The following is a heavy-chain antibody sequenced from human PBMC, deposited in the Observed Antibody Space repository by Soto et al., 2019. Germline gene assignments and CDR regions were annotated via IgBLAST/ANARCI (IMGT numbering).Heavy chain of an antibody. D-gene: IGHD3-9*01. CDR2: VIPILGLP. V-gene: IGHV1-69*02. Sequence: QVRLVQPGPEVKKPGSSVKVSCKASGDAFTTYTISWLRQAPGKGLEWMGRVIPILGLPNYAQNFRDRATITADKSSSTAYMELRSLRSEDTAIYYCARGFKYDILNSSVLNWFDSWGQGTRVTVSS. CDR3: ARGFKYDILNSSVLNWFDS. J-gene: IGHJ5*01. CDR1: GDAFTTYT.